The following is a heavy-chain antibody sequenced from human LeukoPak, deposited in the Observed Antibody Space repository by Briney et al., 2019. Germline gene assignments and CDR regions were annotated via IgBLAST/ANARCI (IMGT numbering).Heavy chain of an antibody. D-gene: IGHD6-19*01. Sequence: GGSLRLSCAASGFTFSSYSMNRVRQAPGKGLEWVSSISSSSSYIYYADSVKGRFTISRDNAKNSLYLQMSSLRAEDTAVYYCVRDRWPGLGDFWGQGTTVTVSS. CDR2: ISSSSSYI. J-gene: IGHJ6*02. CDR1: GFTFSSYS. CDR3: VRDRWPGLGDF. V-gene: IGHV3-21*01.